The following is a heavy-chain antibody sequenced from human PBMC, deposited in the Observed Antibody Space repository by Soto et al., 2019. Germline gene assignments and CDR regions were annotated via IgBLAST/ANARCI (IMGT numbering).Heavy chain of an antibody. Sequence: GESLKISGKGSGCSFTSYWISWVRQMPGKGLEWMGRIDPSDSYTNYSPSFQGHVTISADKSISTAYLQWSSLKASDTAMYYCARRAGIAASRHYGMDVWGQGTTVTVSS. D-gene: IGHD6-25*01. CDR1: GCSFTSYW. CDR3: ARRAGIAASRHYGMDV. CDR2: IDPSDSYT. J-gene: IGHJ6*02. V-gene: IGHV5-10-1*01.